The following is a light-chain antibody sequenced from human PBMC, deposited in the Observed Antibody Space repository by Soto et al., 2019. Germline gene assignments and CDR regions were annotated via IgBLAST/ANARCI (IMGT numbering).Light chain of an antibody. J-gene: IGLJ2*01. CDR1: SSDVGGYNY. Sequence: QSALTQPASVSGSPGQSITISCTGTSSDVGGYNYVSWYQQQTGKAPKLMIYDVSNRPSGVSNRFSGSKSGNTASLTISGLQAEDEADYYCSSYTSSSTLEVFGGGTKLTVL. V-gene: IGLV2-14*01. CDR2: DVS. CDR3: SSYTSSSTLEV.